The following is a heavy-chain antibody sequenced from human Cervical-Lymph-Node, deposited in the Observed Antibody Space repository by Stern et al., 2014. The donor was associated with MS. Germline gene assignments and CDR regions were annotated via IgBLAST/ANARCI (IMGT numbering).Heavy chain of an antibody. CDR2: FDPENGET. J-gene: IGHJ5*02. Sequence: QVQLGQSGAEVKKPGASVKVSCKVSGHTVAEVSMHWVRQAPGKGLEWMGGFDPENGETIYAQNFQARVTMTEDTSTDTAYMELSKLTSDDTAVYYCVAGSWWFDPWGQGTLVTVS. V-gene: IGHV1-24*01. CDR1: GHTVAEVS. D-gene: IGHD6-6*01. CDR3: VAGSWWFDP.